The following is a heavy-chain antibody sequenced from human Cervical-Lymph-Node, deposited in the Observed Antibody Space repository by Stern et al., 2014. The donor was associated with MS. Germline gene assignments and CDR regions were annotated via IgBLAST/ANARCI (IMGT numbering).Heavy chain of an antibody. D-gene: IGHD3-16*01. V-gene: IGHV1-8*01. CDR3: VRGGLSYGYGLDA. CDR2: MNPNNANT. Sequence: MQLVGSGAQVRKPGASVKVSCPASGYTFINYDIFWVRQATGQGLEWMGWMNPNNANTDHAQKCQGRVTMTRNTSISTAYMELSGLRSDDTAVYYCVRGGLSYGYGLDAWGQGTAVIVSS. CDR1: GYTFINYD. J-gene: IGHJ6*02.